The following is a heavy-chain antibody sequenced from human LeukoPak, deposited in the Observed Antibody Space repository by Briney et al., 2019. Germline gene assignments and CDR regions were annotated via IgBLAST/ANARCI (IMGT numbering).Heavy chain of an antibody. V-gene: IGHV3-30-3*01. Sequence: PWGSLRLSCAASGFTFSSYAMHWVRQAPGKGLEWVAVISYDGSNKYYADSVKGRFTISRDNSKNTLYLQMNSLRAEDTAVYYCARDFEAALDSWGQGTLVTVSS. CDR1: GFTFSSYA. J-gene: IGHJ4*02. CDR2: ISYDGSNK. CDR3: ARDFEAALDS. D-gene: IGHD6-6*01.